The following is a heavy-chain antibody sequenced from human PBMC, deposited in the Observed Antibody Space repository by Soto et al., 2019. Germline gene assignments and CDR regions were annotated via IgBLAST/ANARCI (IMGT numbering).Heavy chain of an antibody. V-gene: IGHV4-31*03. CDR1: GGSISSGGYY. D-gene: IGHD3-10*01. Sequence: QVQLQESGPGLVKPSQTLSLTCTVSGGSISSGGYYWSWIRQHPGKGLEWIGYIYYSGSTYYNPYRKSRVTISADTSKNQFSLKLSSVTAADTAVYYCARETVIIANFFDYWGQGTLVTVSS. CDR3: ARETVIIANFFDY. J-gene: IGHJ4*02. CDR2: IYYSGST.